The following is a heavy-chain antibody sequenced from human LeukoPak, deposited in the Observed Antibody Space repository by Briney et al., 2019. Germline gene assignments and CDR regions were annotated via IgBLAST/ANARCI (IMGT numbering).Heavy chain of an antibody. D-gene: IGHD6-19*01. CDR1: GGTFSSYA. J-gene: IGHJ4*02. V-gene: IGHV1-69*13. CDR2: IIPIFGTA. Sequence: SVKVSCKASGGTFSSYAISWVRQAPGQGLEWMGGIIPIFGTANYAQKFQGGVTITADESTSTAYMELSSLRSEDTAVYYCATKYSSGWYAHTFDYWGQGTLVTVSS. CDR3: ATKYSSGWYAHTFDY.